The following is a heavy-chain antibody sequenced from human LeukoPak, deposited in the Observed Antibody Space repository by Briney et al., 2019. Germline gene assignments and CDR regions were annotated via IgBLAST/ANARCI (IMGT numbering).Heavy chain of an antibody. CDR2: SFYSGST. V-gene: IGHV4-31*03. CDR3: GRIAARRVYYYYGMDV. Sequence: SSETQSLTCTVSGGSISSGGYYWSWIRQQPGKGLEWIGYSFYSGSTYYNPSLKSRVTVLVDTSKNQFSLKLTSVTAADTAVYYCGRIAARRVYYYYGMDVWGQGTTVTVSS. J-gene: IGHJ6*02. D-gene: IGHD6-6*01. CDR1: GGSISSGGYY.